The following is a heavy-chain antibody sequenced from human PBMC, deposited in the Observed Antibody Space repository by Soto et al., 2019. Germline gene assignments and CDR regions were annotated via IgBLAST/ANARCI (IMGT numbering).Heavy chain of an antibody. D-gene: IGHD6-6*01. CDR3: ARDGIGALPGDAFDI. Sequence: GGSLRLSCAASGFTFSRYWMHSVRQAPGKGLVWVSRINSDGSSTSYADSVKGRFTISRDNAKNSLYLQMNSLRDEDTAVYYCARDGIGALPGDAFDIWCQGTVVTVSS. CDR2: INSDGSST. CDR1: GFTFSRYW. J-gene: IGHJ3*02. V-gene: IGHV3-74*01.